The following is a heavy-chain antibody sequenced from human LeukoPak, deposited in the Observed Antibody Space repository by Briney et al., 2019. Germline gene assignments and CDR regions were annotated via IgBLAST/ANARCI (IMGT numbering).Heavy chain of an antibody. J-gene: IGHJ6*02. D-gene: IGHD3-3*01. V-gene: IGHV3-74*01. CDR1: GFTFSSFR. CDR2: ISPDGRDT. CDR3: ARGKYYDFWSGHGLMDV. Sequence: GGSLRLSCAASGFTFSSFRLYWVRQAPGKGLVWVSRISPDGRDTNYADSVKGRFTISRDNAQNTLYLQMNSLRAEDTAVYYCARGKYYDFWSGHGLMDVWGQGTTVTVSS.